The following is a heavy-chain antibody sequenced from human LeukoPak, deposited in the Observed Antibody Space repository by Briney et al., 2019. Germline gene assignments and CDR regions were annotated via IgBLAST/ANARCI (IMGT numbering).Heavy chain of an antibody. J-gene: IGHJ3*02. D-gene: IGHD5-18*01. CDR1: GFTFSSYA. CDR3: AKWDGRYSYGYGAFDI. Sequence: GGSLRLSCAASGFTFSSYAMSWVRQAPGKGLEWVSAISGGGGSTYYADSVKGRFTISRDNSKNTLYLQMNSLRAEDTAVYYCAKWDGRYSYGYGAFDIWGQGTMVTVSS. CDR2: ISGGGGST. V-gene: IGHV3-23*01.